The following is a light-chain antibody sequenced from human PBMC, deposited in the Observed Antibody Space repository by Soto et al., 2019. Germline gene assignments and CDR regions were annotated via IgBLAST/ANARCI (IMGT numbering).Light chain of an antibody. J-gene: IGKJ2*01. V-gene: IGKV1-6*01. CDR2: GAS. Sequence: AIQMTQSPSSLSASVGDRVTITCRASQGIRRDLGWYQQKPGKAPKLLIYGASNLQSGVPSRFSGSGSGTDFTLTINSLQPEDFATYYCLQEYNYPNTFGQGTKLEIK. CDR3: LQEYNYPNT. CDR1: QGIRRD.